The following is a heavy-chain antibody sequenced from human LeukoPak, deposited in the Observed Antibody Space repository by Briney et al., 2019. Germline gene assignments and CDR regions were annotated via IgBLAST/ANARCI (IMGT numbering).Heavy chain of an antibody. Sequence: GGSLRLSCAASGFTFSSYSMNWVRQAPGKGLEWVSSISSSSSYIYYADSVKGRFTISRDNAKNSLYLQMNSLRAEDTAMYYCAREGSGTYYFDYWGQGTLVTVSS. CDR1: GFTFSSYS. D-gene: IGHD3-10*01. CDR2: ISSSSSYI. J-gene: IGHJ4*02. CDR3: AREGSGTYYFDY. V-gene: IGHV3-21*01.